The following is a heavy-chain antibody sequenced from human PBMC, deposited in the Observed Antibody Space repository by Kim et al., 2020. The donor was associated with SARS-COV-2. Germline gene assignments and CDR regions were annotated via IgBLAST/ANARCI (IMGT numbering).Heavy chain of an antibody. V-gene: IGHV3-49*04. J-gene: IGHJ6*02. CDR1: GFTFGDYA. D-gene: IGHD3-22*01. CDR2: IRSKAYGGTT. Sequence: GGSLRLSCTASGFTFGDYAMSWVRQAPGKGLEWVGFIRSKAYGGTTEYAASVKGRFTISRDDSKSIAYLQMNSLKTEDTAVYYCTRAIHSISAYYYYGMDVWRQGTTVTVS. CDR3: TRAIHSISAYYYYGMDV.